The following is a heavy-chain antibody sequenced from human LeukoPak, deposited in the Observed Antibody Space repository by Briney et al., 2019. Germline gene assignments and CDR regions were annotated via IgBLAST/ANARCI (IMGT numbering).Heavy chain of an antibody. CDR3: ARFHGSSSTSDY. CDR2: IYYSGST. D-gene: IGHD6-6*01. CDR1: GGSISSSSYY. Sequence: KPSETLSLTCTVSGGSISSSSYYWGWIRQPPGKGLEWIVSIYYSGSTYYNPSLKSRVTISVDTSKNLFSLKLTSLTAADTAVYYCARFHGSSSTSDYWGQGTLVTVSS. J-gene: IGHJ4*02. V-gene: IGHV4-39*07.